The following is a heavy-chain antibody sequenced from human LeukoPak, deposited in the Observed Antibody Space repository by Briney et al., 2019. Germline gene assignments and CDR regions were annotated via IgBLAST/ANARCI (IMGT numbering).Heavy chain of an antibody. Sequence: GGSLRLSCAASGFTVSSNYMSWVRQAPGKGLEWVSVIYSGGSTYYADSVKGRFTIFRDNAKNTLNLQMNSLRAEDTAVYYCARYGSGYDLIDYWGQGTLVTVTS. D-gene: IGHD5-12*01. V-gene: IGHV3-53*01. CDR2: IYSGGST. CDR3: ARYGSGYDLIDY. J-gene: IGHJ4*02. CDR1: GFTVSSNY.